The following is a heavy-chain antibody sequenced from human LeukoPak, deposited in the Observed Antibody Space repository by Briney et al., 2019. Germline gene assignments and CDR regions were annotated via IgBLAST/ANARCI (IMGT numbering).Heavy chain of an antibody. Sequence: GGSLRLSCAASGFTFDNFGMSWARQVPGKGLEWVSSINGNGGSTAYADSVKGRFTISRDNVKNSLYLQRNSLRAEDAAFYYCVRHDFWSGFKGGDYWGQGTLVAVSS. J-gene: IGHJ4*02. D-gene: IGHD3-3*01. CDR3: VRHDFWSGFKGGDY. CDR1: GFTFDNFG. V-gene: IGHV3-20*04. CDR2: INGNGGST.